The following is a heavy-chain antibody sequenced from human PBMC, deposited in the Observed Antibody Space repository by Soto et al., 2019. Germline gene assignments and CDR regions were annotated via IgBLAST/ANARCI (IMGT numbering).Heavy chain of an antibody. V-gene: IGHV4-31*03. CDR2: IYYSGST. CDR1: GGSISSGGYY. Sequence: SETLSLTCTVSGGSISSGGYYWSWIRQHPGKGLEWIGYIYYSGSTYYNPSLKSRVTISVDTSKNQFSLKLSSVAAADTAVYYCARMGEQLAYYYYYGMDVWGQGTTVTVSS. CDR3: ARMGEQLAYYYYYGMDV. D-gene: IGHD6-6*01. J-gene: IGHJ6*02.